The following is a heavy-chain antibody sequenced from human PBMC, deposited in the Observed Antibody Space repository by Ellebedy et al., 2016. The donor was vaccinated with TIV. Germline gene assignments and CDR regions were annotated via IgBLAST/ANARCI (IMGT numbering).Heavy chain of an antibody. CDR3: ARLATRDDVFDI. J-gene: IGHJ3*02. CDR1: GFTFSSYW. V-gene: IGHV3-7*01. CDR2: IKQDGSEK. D-gene: IGHD3-3*02. Sequence: GESLKISCAASGFTFSSYWMSWVRQAPGKGLEWVANIKQDGSEKYYVDSVKGRFTISRDNAKNSLYLQMNTLRAEDTAVYYCARLATRDDVFDIWGRGTMLTVSS.